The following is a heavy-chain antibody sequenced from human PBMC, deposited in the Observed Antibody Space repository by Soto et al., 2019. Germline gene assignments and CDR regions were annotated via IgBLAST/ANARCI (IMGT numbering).Heavy chain of an antibody. Sequence: PGESLKISCTGFGYTFTTFCISWVRQMPGKGLEWMGRIDPRDSYVNYSPSFQGHVTISVDKSINTAYLQWSSLRSEDTAVYYCARVAQYYDFRSGYYDNWFDPWGQGTLVTVSS. J-gene: IGHJ5*02. CDR1: GYTFTTFC. D-gene: IGHD3-3*01. CDR2: IDPRDSYV. V-gene: IGHV5-10-1*01. CDR3: ARVAQYYDFRSGYYDNWFDP.